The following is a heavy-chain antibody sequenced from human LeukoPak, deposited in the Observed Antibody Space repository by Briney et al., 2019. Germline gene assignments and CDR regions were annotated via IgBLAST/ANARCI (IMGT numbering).Heavy chain of an antibody. V-gene: IGHV4-59*01. J-gene: IGHJ6*03. CDR1: GGSISGYH. Sequence: SETLSLTCNVSGGSISGYHWGWIRQPPGKGLEWLGYIYYSGSSNYNPSLESRVTISADTSKNQFSLKLSSVTAADTAVYYCARVPRSYYYYYYMDVWGKGTTVTVSS. CDR3: ARVPRSYYYYYYMDV. CDR2: IYYSGSS.